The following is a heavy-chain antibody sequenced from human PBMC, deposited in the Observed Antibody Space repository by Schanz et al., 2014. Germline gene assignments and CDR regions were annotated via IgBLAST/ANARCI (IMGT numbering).Heavy chain of an antibody. CDR2: ISGSGGST. J-gene: IGHJ4*02. Sequence: EVQLVESGGGLVQPGGSLRLSCAVSGFIVRSNYMTWVRQAPGKGLEWVSAISGSGGSTYYADSVKGRFTISRDNSKNPLYLQMNSLQTEDPPVYYGPADLWFGAVWGVWWGQGTLVTVSS. V-gene: IGHV3-23*04. D-gene: IGHD3-10*01. CDR1: GFIVRSNY. CDR3: PADLWFGAVWGVW.